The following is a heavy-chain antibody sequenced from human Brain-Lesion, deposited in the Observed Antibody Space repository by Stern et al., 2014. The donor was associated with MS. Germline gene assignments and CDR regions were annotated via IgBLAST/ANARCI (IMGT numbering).Heavy chain of an antibody. CDR1: GYTFSSYD. Sequence: VQLVPSGAEVKKPGASGKVSCKASGYTFSSYDITWVRQASGHGLEWMGWMNPYRGNTGYAQKFKGRVSMTSDPSISTVYMELTSLTSDDTAVYFCARAVRNQLLSEYWGQGTLVTVSS. CDR3: ARAVRNQLLSEY. CDR2: MNPYRGNT. V-gene: IGHV1-8*01. J-gene: IGHJ4*02. D-gene: IGHD2-2*01.